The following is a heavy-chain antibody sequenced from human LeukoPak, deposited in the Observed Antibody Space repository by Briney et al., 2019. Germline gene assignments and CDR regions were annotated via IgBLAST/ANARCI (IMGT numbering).Heavy chain of an antibody. CDR1: GYTLTELS. Sequence: GASVKVSCKVSGYTLTELSMHWVRQAPGKGLEWRGGFDPEDGETIYAQKFQGRVTMTEDTSTDTAYMELSSLRSEDTAVYYCATRMGGRVVVVAATLGFDYWGQGTLVTVSS. D-gene: IGHD2-15*01. V-gene: IGHV1-24*01. J-gene: IGHJ4*02. CDR2: FDPEDGET. CDR3: ATRMGGRVVVVAATLGFDY.